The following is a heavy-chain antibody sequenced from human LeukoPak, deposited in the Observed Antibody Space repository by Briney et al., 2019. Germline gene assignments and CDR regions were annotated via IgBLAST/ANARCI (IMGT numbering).Heavy chain of an antibody. CDR2: IWYDGTNK. CDR1: EFTFSSYG. D-gene: IGHD2-15*01. CDR3: ARRLGYCSGGNCASGAFDI. J-gene: IGHJ3*02. Sequence: PGGSLRLSCVASEFTFSSYGMNWVRQAPGKGLEWVAVIWYDGTNKFYADSVKGRFTISRDNSKNTLYVQMNSLRAEDTAVYYCARRLGYCSGGNCASGAFDIWGQGTMVTVSS. V-gene: IGHV3-33*01.